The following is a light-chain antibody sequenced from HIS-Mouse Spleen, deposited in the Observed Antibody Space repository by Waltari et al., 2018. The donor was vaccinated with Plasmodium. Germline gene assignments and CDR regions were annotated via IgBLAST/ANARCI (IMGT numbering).Light chain of an antibody. CDR1: VLAKKY. CDR3: YSAADNNLV. Sequence: SYELTQPSSVSVSPGQTARITCSGDVLAKKYARWFQQKPGQAPAVGIYKDSERPAGIPGRFAGASSGTTVTLTISGAQVEDEADYYCYSAADNNLVFGGGTKLTVL. V-gene: IGLV3-27*01. CDR2: KDS. J-gene: IGLJ3*02.